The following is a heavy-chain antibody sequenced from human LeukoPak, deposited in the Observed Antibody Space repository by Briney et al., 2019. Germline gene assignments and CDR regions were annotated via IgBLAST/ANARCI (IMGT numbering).Heavy chain of an antibody. V-gene: IGHV3-53*01. Sequence: PGGSLRLSCTVSRFTVSSNSMSWVRQAPGKGLEWVSFIYSGGSTQYSDSVKGRFTISRDNSKNTLYLQMNSLRAEDTAVYYCARRAGDYSHPYDYWGQGTLVTVSS. J-gene: IGHJ4*02. CDR1: RFTVSSNS. CDR2: IYSGGST. D-gene: IGHD3-22*01. CDR3: ARRAGDYSHPYDY.